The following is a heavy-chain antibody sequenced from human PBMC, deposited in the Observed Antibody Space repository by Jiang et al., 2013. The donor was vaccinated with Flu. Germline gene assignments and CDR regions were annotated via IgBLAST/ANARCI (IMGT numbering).Heavy chain of an antibody. CDR2: IRYDGSNK. J-gene: IGHJ4*02. D-gene: IGHD2-21*02. Sequence: GVVQPGGSLRLSCAASGFTFSSYGMHWVRQAPGKGLQWVAFIRYDGSNKYYADSVQGRFTISRDNSKNTLYMQLNSLRAEDTAVYYCAKGRVPVSDLYYFDYWGQGTLVTVSS. V-gene: IGHV3-30*02. CDR3: AKGRVPVSDLYYFDY. CDR1: GFTFSSYG.